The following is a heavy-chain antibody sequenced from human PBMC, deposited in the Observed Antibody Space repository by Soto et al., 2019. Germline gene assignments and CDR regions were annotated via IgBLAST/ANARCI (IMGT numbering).Heavy chain of an antibody. V-gene: IGHV5-51*01. CDR3: ARVGNDSYFDY. CDR1: GYSFSTYL. Sequence: PGESLKISCKGSGYSFSTYLIGWVRQMPGKGLEWMGIFYPGDSDTRYSPYLQGQVTISVDKSISTAYLQWSSLRALDAAMYYCARVGNDSYFDYWGQGALVTVSS. J-gene: IGHJ4*01. D-gene: IGHD1-1*01. CDR2: FYPGDSDT.